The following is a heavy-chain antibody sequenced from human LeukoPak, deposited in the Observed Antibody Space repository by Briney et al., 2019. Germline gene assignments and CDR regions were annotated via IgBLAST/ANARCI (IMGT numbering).Heavy chain of an antibody. V-gene: IGHV1-18*01. D-gene: IGHD4-11*01. CDR1: GYTFISYG. Sequence: ASVKVSCKASGYTFISYGISWVRQAPGQGLEWMGWISAYNGNTKYAQKLQGRVTMTTDTSTSTAYMELRSLRSDDTAVYFCARGRVSSSTWHSTYYYYFYMDVWGKGTTVTVSS. J-gene: IGHJ6*03. CDR3: ARGRVSSSTWHSTYYYYFYMDV. CDR2: ISAYNGNT.